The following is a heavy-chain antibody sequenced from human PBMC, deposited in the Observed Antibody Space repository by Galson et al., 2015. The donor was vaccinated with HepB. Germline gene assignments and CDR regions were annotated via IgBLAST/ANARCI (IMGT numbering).Heavy chain of an antibody. CDR3: AREDSSGYYPVR. V-gene: IGHV1-69*10. CDR2: IIPILGIA. J-gene: IGHJ4*02. D-gene: IGHD3-22*01. Sequence: SVKVSCKASGGTFSSYAISWVRQAPGQGLEWMGGIIPILGIANYAQKFQGRVTITADKSTSTAYMELSSLRSEDTAVYYCAREDSSGYYPVRWGQGTLVTVSS. CDR1: GGTFSSYA.